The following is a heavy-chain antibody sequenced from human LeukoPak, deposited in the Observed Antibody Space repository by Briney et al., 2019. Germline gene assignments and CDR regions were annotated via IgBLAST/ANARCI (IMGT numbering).Heavy chain of an antibody. CDR3: AKPGRVFGVVNDAFDI. CDR2: ISGSGGST. Sequence: TGGSLRLSCAASGFTFSSYAMSWVRQAPGKVLEWVSAISGSGGSTYYADSVKGRFTISRDNSKNTLYLQMNSLRAEDTAVYYCAKPGRVFGVVNDAFDIWGQGTMVTVSS. V-gene: IGHV3-23*01. D-gene: IGHD3-3*01. J-gene: IGHJ3*02. CDR1: GFTFSSYA.